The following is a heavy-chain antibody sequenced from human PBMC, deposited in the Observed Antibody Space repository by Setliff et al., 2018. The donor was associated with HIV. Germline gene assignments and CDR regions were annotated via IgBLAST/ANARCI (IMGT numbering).Heavy chain of an antibody. CDR3: ARLRLLYYYYYMDV. J-gene: IGHJ6*03. CDR1: GASISNHY. Sequence: LSLTCGVSGASISNHYWSWVRQPPGKGLEWIGEIYHTGSTNYNPSLKSRVTISVDKSNNHFSLKLSSVTAADTAVYYCARLRLLYYYYYMDVWGKGTTVTVSS. V-gene: IGHV4-4*02. CDR2: IYHTGST.